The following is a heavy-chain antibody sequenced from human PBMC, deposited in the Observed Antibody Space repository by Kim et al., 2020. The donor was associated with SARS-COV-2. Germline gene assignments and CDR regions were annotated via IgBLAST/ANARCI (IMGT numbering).Heavy chain of an antibody. V-gene: IGHV3-64D*09. CDR2: ISSNGGST. D-gene: IGHD3-22*01. Sequence: GGSLRLSCSASGFTFSSYAMHWVRQAPGKGLEYVSAISSNGGSTYYADSVKGRFTISRDNSKNTLYLQMSSLRAEDTAVYYCARPWYYYDSSGYGTGDDAFEIWGQGTMVTVSS. J-gene: IGHJ3*02. CDR1: GFTFSSYA. CDR3: ARPWYYYDSSGYGTGDDAFEI.